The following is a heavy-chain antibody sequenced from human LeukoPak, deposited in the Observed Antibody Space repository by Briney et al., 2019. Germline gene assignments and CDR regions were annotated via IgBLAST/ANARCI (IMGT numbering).Heavy chain of an antibody. V-gene: IGHV4-39*01. Sequence: SETLSLTCTVSGGSISSSSYSWGWIRQPPGKGLEWIGSIYYSGSTYYNPSLKSRVTISVDTSKNQFSLKLSSVTAADTAVYYCASLVGASMVDYWGQGTLVTVSS. CDR3: ASLVGASMVDY. D-gene: IGHD1-26*01. J-gene: IGHJ4*02. CDR2: IYYSGST. CDR1: GGSISSSSYS.